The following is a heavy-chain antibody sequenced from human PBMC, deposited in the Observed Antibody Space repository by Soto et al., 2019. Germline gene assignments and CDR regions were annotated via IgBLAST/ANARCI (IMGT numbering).Heavy chain of an antibody. V-gene: IGHV3-30*18. CDR3: AKDLQPNWFDP. CDR2: ISYDGSNK. Sequence: APGKGLEWVAVISYDGSNKYYADSVKGRFTISRDNSKNTLYLQMNSLRAEDTAVYYCAKDLQPNWFDPSAQGILVTVSS. J-gene: IGHJ5*02. D-gene: IGHD1-1*01.